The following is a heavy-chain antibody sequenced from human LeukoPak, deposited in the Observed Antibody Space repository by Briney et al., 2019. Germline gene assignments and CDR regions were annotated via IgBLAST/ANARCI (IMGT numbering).Heavy chain of an antibody. Sequence: ASVKVSCKASGYTFNSYYVHWVRQAPGQGLEWMGWINPNSGDTNYAQKFQDRVTMTRDTSISTVYMELSRLRSDDTAVYYCARDGAVLWFGELNSAYGMDVWGQGTTVTVSS. J-gene: IGHJ6*02. CDR1: GYTFNSYY. CDR2: INPNSGDT. D-gene: IGHD3-10*01. V-gene: IGHV1-2*02. CDR3: ARDGAVLWFGELNSAYGMDV.